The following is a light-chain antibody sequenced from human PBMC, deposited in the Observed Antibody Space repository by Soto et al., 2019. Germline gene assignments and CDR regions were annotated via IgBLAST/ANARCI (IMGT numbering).Light chain of an antibody. CDR2: DAS. CDR3: QQYNTYPLT. CDR1: QTISNW. V-gene: IGKV1-5*01. J-gene: IGKJ4*01. Sequence: DIQMTQSPSTLSGSVGDIVTITFRASQTISNWLAWYQQKPGKAPKVLIFDASTLDGGVPSRFSGRRSGTDFTLTISSLQPSDFATYYCQQYNTYPLTFGGGTKVDIK.